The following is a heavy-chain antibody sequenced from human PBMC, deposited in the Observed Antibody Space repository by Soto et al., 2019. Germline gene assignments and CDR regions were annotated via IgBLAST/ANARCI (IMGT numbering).Heavy chain of an antibody. Sequence: EVQLVESGGGLVKPGESLRVSCVASGFTFRNAWMSWVRQAPGKGLEWVGRIKSQTDGGTTDYAAPVNGRFTISRDDSKNTLYLEMNSLKIEDTAVCFCTTDQLAVAGTAHYFDCLGQGTLVTVSS. CDR3: TTDQLAVAGTAHYFDC. J-gene: IGHJ4*02. CDR2: IKSQTDGGTT. V-gene: IGHV3-15*01. CDR1: GFTFRNAW. D-gene: IGHD6-19*01.